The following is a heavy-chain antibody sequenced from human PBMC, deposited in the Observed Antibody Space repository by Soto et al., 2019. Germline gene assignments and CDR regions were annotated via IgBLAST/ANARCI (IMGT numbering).Heavy chain of an antibody. CDR3: AKSPNFYCSSPNCYKYYFDH. CDR2: ISYDGSEK. D-gene: IGHD2-2*02. J-gene: IGHJ4*02. Sequence: VRQAPGKGLEWVAVISYDGSEKHYVDSVKGRFTISKDNSKNTLYLQMNSLRPEDTAVYYCAKSPNFYCSSPNCYKYYFDHWGQGTRVTVSS. V-gene: IGHV3-30*18.